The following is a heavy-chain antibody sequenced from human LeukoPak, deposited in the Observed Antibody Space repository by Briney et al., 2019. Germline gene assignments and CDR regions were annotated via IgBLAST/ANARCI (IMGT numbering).Heavy chain of an antibody. CDR1: GGSFSGYY. CDR3: ARGEAARRYYYYYGMDV. J-gene: IGHJ6*02. CDR2: INHRGST. D-gene: IGHD6-6*01. V-gene: IGHV4-34*01. Sequence: SETLSLTCAVYGGSFSGYYWSWIRQPPGKGLEWIGEINHRGSTNYNPSLKSRVTISVDTSKNQFSLKLSSVTAADTAVYYCARGEAARRYYYYYGMDVWGQGTTVTVSS.